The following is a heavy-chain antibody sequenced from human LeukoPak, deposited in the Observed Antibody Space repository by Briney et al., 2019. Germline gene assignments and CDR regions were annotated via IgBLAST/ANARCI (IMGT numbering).Heavy chain of an antibody. CDR2: ISGSGGST. CDR1: GFTFSSYG. D-gene: IGHD6-19*01. Sequence: QPGGSLRLSCAASGFTFSSYGMSWVRQAPGKGLEWVSAISGSGGSTYYADSVKGRFTISRDNSKNTLYLQMNSLRAEDTAVYYCAKDSSGTGVRDDYWGQGTLVTVSS. CDR3: AKDSSGTGVRDDY. V-gene: IGHV3-23*01. J-gene: IGHJ4*02.